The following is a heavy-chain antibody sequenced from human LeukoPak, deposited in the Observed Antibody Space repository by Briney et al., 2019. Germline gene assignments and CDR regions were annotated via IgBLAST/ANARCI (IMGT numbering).Heavy chain of an antibody. D-gene: IGHD4-11*01. CDR3: ARDLDYSTGFDY. CDR1: GFTFSSSTFGSYT. Sequence: GESLRLSCATSGFTFSSSTFGSYTMNWVRQAPGKGLDKVSSISSTGTYIYYTDSVKGRFTISRDIANSLLYLQMNSLRADDTAVYYCARDLDYSTGFDYWGQGTLVTVS. CDR2: ISSTGTYI. V-gene: IGHV3-21*01. J-gene: IGHJ4*02.